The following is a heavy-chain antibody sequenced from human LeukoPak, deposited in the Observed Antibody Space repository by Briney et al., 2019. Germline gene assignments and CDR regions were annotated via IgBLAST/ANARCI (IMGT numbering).Heavy chain of an antibody. CDR2: ISSSSSYI. J-gene: IGHJ4*02. V-gene: IGHV3-21*01. Sequence: TPGGSLRLSCAASGFTFSSYSMNWVRQAPGKGLEWVSSISSSSSYIYYADSVKGRFTISRDNAKNSLYLQMNSLRAEDTAVYYCARVGYIDEGIDYWGQGTPVTVSS. CDR1: GFTFSSYS. D-gene: IGHD5-24*01. CDR3: ARVGYIDEGIDY.